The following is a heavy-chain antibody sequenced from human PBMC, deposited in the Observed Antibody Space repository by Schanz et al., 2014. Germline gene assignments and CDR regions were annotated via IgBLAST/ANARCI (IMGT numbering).Heavy chain of an antibody. CDR1: GFTFSSYG. V-gene: IGHV3-33*06. Sequence: LVESGGGVVQPGRSLRLSCAASGFTFSSYGMHWVRQVPGKGLEWVAVVCYDGSKKYYADSVKGRFTTSRDNSKNTMYLQMNSLRAEDTAVYYCVKDLQQELIRDDHYYGMDVWGQGATVTVSS. CDR3: VKDLQQELIRDDHYYGMDV. D-gene: IGHD3-10*01. J-gene: IGHJ6*02. CDR2: VCYDGSKK.